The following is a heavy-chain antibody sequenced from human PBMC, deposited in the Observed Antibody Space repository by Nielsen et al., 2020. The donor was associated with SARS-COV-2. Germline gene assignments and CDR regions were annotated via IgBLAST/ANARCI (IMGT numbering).Heavy chain of an antibody. CDR2: ISYDGSNK. Sequence: GGSLRLSCAASGFTFSTYGMHWVRQAPGKGLEWVAAISYDGSNKYYVDSVKGRFTIFRDNSKNTLYLQMSSLREEDTAVYYCAKDWTAIVVVPSGGVDYWGQGTLVTVSS. V-gene: IGHV3-30*18. CDR3: AKDWTAIVVVPSGGVDY. D-gene: IGHD2-15*01. J-gene: IGHJ4*02. CDR1: GFTFSTYG.